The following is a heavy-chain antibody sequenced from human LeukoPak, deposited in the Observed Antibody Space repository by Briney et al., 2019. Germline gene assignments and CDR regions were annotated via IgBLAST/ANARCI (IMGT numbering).Heavy chain of an antibody. Sequence: GGSLRLSCAASGFTFSIYAMHWVRQAPGKGLEWVAVIPYDGSIQYYADSVKGRFTISRDNSKNTLYLQMNSLRAEDTAVHYCARFAVYVDTTMVTAKYFDYWGQGTLVTVSS. CDR2: IPYDGSIQ. D-gene: IGHD5-18*01. J-gene: IGHJ4*02. V-gene: IGHV3-30*04. CDR1: GFTFSIYA. CDR3: ARFAVYVDTTMVTAKYFDY.